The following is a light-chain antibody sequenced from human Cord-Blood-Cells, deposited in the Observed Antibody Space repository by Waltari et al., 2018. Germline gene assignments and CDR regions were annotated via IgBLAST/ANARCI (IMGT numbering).Light chain of an antibody. J-gene: IGKJ4*01. CDR3: QQRSNWPRT. CDR1: QSVLYSSNNKNY. CDR2: WAS. V-gene: IGKV4-1*01. Sequence: DIVMTQSPDSLAGSLGERATINCQSSQSVLYSSNNKNYLAWYQQKPGQPPKLLIYWASTRESGVPDRFSGSGSGTDFTLTISSLQAEDVAVYYCQQRSNWPRTFGGGTKVEIK.